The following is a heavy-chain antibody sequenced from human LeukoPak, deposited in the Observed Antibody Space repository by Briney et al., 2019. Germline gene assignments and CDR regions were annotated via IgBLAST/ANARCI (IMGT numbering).Heavy chain of an antibody. D-gene: IGHD2-15*01. Sequence: SETLSLTCAVYGGSFSAYYWSWIRQPPGKGLEWIGEINHSGSTNYNPSLKSRVTISVDTSKNQFSLKLSSVTAADTAVYYCARGVGDGIVVVVADTLDAFDIWGQGTMVTVSS. CDR1: GGSFSAYY. CDR3: ARGVGDGIVVVVADTLDAFDI. V-gene: IGHV4-34*01. J-gene: IGHJ3*02. CDR2: INHSGST.